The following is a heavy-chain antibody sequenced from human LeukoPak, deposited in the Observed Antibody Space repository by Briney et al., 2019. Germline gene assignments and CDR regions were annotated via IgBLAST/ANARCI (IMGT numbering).Heavy chain of an antibody. V-gene: IGHV4-59*01. CDR1: GGSISSYF. CDR2: ISYSGNT. D-gene: IGHD3-10*01. CDR3: TREFGSAFDP. J-gene: IGHJ5*02. Sequence: PSETLSLTCTVSGGSISSYFWSWIRQPPGKGLEWIGYISYSGNTNHNPSLKSRVTISLDTSKNQFSLKVRSVTAADTAVYYCTREFGSAFDPWGQGPLVTVSS.